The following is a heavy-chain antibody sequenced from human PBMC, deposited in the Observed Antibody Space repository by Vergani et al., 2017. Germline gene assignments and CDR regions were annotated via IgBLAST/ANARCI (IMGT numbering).Heavy chain of an antibody. V-gene: IGHV1-69*01. Sequence: QVQLVQSGAEVKKPGSSVKVSCKASGGTFSSYAISWVRQAPGQGLEWMGGIIPIFGTANYAQKFQGRVTITADESTSTAYMELSSLSSEDTAVYYCARPSGPVVVPAAMLPGGEMYYYYGMDVWGQGTTVTVSS. CDR1: GGTFSSYA. J-gene: IGHJ6*02. D-gene: IGHD2-2*01. CDR3: ARPSGPVVVPAAMLPGGEMYYYYGMDV. CDR2: IIPIFGTA.